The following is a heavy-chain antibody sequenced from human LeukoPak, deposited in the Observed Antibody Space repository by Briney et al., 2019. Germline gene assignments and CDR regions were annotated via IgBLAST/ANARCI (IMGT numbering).Heavy chain of an antibody. D-gene: IGHD6-25*01. V-gene: IGHV3-23*01. CDR3: AKTIAADYYYVMDA. J-gene: IGHJ6*02. CDR2: ISGSGGST. CDR1: GFTFSSYA. Sequence: GGSLRLSCAASGFTFSSYAMSWVRQAPGKGLEWVSAISGSGGSTYYADSVKGRFTISRDNSKNALYLQMNSLRAEDTAVYYCAKTIAADYYYVMDAWGQGTTVTVSS.